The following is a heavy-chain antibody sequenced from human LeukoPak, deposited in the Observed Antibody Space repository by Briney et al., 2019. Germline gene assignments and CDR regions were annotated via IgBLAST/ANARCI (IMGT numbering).Heavy chain of an antibody. Sequence: PGGSLRLSCAASGFTFSSYGMHWVRQAPGKGLEWVSAISGSGGSTYYADSVKGRFTISRDNSKNTLYLQMNSLRAEDTAVYYCAKAPHYDILTGYYFWGQGTLVTVSS. CDR1: GFTFSSYG. J-gene: IGHJ4*02. D-gene: IGHD3-9*01. CDR2: ISGSGGST. CDR3: AKAPHYDILTGYYF. V-gene: IGHV3-23*01.